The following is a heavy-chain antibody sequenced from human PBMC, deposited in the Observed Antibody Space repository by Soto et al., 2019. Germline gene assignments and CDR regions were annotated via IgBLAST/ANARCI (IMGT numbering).Heavy chain of an antibody. J-gene: IGHJ4*02. V-gene: IGHV4-39*01. CDR3: ARHALLWFGGLFGPSPQLDY. CDR1: GGSISSSSYY. Sequence: SETLSLTCTVSGGSISSSSYYWGWIRQPPGKGLERIGSIYYSGSTYYNPSLKSRVTISVDTSKNQSPLKLSSVTAADTAVYYCARHALLWFGGLFGPSPQLDYWGQGTLVTVSS. D-gene: IGHD3-10*01. CDR2: IYYSGST.